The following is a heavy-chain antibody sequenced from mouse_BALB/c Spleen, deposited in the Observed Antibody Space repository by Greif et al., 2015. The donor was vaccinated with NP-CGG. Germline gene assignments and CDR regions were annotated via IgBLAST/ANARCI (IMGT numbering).Heavy chain of an antibody. CDR2: IWSGGST. J-gene: IGHJ1*01. D-gene: IGHD2-3*01. Sequence: VQLQQSGPGLVQPSQSLSITCTVSGFSLTSYGVHWVRQSPGKGLEWLGVIWSGGSTDYNAAFISRLSISKDNSKSQVFFKMNSLQANDTAIYYCAREADGFWYFDVWGAGTTVTVSS. CDR3: AREADGFWYFDV. CDR1: GFSLTSYG. V-gene: IGHV2-2*02.